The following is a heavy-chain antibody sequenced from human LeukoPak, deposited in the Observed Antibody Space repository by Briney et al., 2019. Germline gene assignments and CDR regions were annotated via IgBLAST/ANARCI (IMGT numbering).Heavy chain of an antibody. CDR1: GGSFSGYY. CDR3: AREDYGDYVGAFDI. CDR2: INHSGST. V-gene: IGHV4-34*01. J-gene: IGHJ3*02. D-gene: IGHD4-17*01. Sequence: SETLSLTCAVYGGSFSGYYWSWIRQPPGKGLEWIGEINHSGSTNYNPSLKSRVTISVDTSKNQFSLKLSSVTAADTAVYYCAREDYGDYVGAFDIWGQGTMVTVSS.